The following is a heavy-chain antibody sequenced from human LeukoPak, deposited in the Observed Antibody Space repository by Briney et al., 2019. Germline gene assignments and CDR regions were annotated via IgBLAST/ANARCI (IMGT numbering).Heavy chain of an antibody. Sequence: GRTLRLSCAASGFTFSSYGMHWVRQAPGKGLDWVADISYDGSNKYYADSVKGRFTIYRDNSKNTLFLQMNSLRAEDTAVYYCAKGSNRGVATIDYWGQGTLVT. D-gene: IGHD5-12*01. CDR2: ISYDGSNK. V-gene: IGHV3-30*18. CDR3: AKGSNRGVATIDY. J-gene: IGHJ4*02. CDR1: GFTFSSYG.